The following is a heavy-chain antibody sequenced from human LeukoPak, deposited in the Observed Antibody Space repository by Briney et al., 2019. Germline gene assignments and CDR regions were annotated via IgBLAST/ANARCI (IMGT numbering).Heavy chain of an antibody. CDR2: INHSGST. CDR3: AKDPATWTDY. J-gene: IGHJ4*02. Sequence: SETLSLTXAVYGGSFRGYYWSWIRQPPGKGLEWIGEINHSGSTNYNPSLKSRVTISVDTSRNQFSLKLSSVTAADTAVYYCAKDPATWTDYWGQGTPVTVSS. V-gene: IGHV4-34*01. CDR1: GGSFRGYY. D-gene: IGHD5-12*01.